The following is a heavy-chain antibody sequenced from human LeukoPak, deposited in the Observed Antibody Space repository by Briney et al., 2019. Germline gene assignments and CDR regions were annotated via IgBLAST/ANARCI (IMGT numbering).Heavy chain of an antibody. CDR2: ISSSGTYV. Sequence: PGGSLRLSCAASGFTVTSNHMNWVRQAPGKGLEWVSSISSSGTYVYYADSVKGRFTISRDNAKNSLSLQMNSLRADDAAVYYCARASSKQLAGYLPDGFDIWGQGTMVTVSS. CDR3: ARASSKQLAGYLPDGFDI. D-gene: IGHD3-9*01. CDR1: GFTVTSNH. J-gene: IGHJ3*02. V-gene: IGHV3-21*01.